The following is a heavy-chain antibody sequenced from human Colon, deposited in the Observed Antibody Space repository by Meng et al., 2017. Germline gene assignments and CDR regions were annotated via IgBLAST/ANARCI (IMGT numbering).Heavy chain of an antibody. J-gene: IGHJ4*02. D-gene: IGHD1-26*01. CDR3: ATEEDSGSYGFDS. CDR1: GFTFSSYA. V-gene: IGHV3-23*01. CDR2: ISGIGATR. Sequence: EVQLLEFGGGLVQTGGSLRLSCAASGFTFSSYAMSWARQVPGKGLEWVSTISGIGATRNYADSVKGRFTISRDNSKNTLYLQMNSLRAEDTAVYYCATEEDSGSYGFDSWGQGTLVTVSS.